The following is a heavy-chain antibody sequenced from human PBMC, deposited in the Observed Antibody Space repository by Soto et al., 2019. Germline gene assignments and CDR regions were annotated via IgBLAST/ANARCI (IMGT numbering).Heavy chain of an antibody. Sequence: QVQLQQWGAGLLKPSETLYLTCAVYGGSFSGYYWSWIRQPPGKGLEWIGEINHSGSTNYNPSLKSRVTISVDTSKNQFSLKLSSVTAADTAVYYCARSHVRGAVAGRTNHRRLNWFDPWGQGTLVTVSS. V-gene: IGHV4-34*01. CDR1: GGSFSGYY. J-gene: IGHJ5*02. D-gene: IGHD6-13*01. CDR3: ARSHVRGAVAGRTNHRRLNWFDP. CDR2: INHSGST.